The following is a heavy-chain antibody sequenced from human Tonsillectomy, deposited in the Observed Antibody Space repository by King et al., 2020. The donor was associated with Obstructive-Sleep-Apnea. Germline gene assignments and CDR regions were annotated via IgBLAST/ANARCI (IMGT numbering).Heavy chain of an antibody. CDR3: ATDNPDLNVLQWCGEGMDL. J-gene: IGHJ6*02. Sequence: VQLVESGGGVVQPGRSLRLSCAASGFTFSVYAVHWVRQAPGKGLEWVAVISYDGSNEYYADSVKGRFTISRDNSKNTLYLQMNSLRLEDTAVYFCATDNPDLNVLQWCGEGMDLWGQGTTVTVSS. V-gene: IGHV3-30*04. CDR1: GFTFSVYA. D-gene: IGHD3-10*01. CDR2: ISYDGSNE.